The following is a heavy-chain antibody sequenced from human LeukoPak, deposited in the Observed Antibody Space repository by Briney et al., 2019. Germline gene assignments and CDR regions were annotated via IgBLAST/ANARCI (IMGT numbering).Heavy chain of an antibody. J-gene: IGHJ4*02. V-gene: IGHV4-39*01. CDR2: IYYTGST. D-gene: IGHD3-10*01. Sequence: SETLSLTCTVSGGSISGSIYFWGWIRQPPGKGLGWIGSIYYTGSTYYNPSLKSRVTISIDTSKNQFSLNLSSVTAADTAVYYCARRRGSGTYYFDYWGQGTLVTVSS. CDR1: GGSISGSIYF. CDR3: ARRRGSGTYYFDY.